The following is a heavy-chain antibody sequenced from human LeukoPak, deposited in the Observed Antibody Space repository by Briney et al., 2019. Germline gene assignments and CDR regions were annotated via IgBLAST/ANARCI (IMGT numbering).Heavy chain of an antibody. Sequence: GGSLRLSCAASGFTFSTYNMNWVRQAPGKGLEWVSFISSSSSYIYYADSVKGRFTISRDNAKNSLYLQMSTLRAEDTAVYYWARVYGSGIYYKTYWGQGTLVTVSS. CDR1: GFTFSTYN. J-gene: IGHJ4*02. V-gene: IGHV3-21*01. D-gene: IGHD3-10*01. CDR3: ARVYGSGIYYKTY. CDR2: ISSSSSYI.